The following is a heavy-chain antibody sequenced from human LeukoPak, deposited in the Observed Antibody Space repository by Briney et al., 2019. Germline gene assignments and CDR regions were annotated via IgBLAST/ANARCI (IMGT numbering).Heavy chain of an antibody. Sequence: SETLSLTCTVSGGSISSYYWSWIRQPPGKGLEWIGYIYYSGSTNYSPSLKSRVTISVDTSKNQFSLKLSSVTAADTAVYYCARGTRYYDSSGYYYGVWGQGTLVTVSS. J-gene: IGHJ4*02. CDR2: IYYSGST. CDR1: GGSISSYY. V-gene: IGHV4-59*01. CDR3: ARGTRYYDSSGYYYGV. D-gene: IGHD3-22*01.